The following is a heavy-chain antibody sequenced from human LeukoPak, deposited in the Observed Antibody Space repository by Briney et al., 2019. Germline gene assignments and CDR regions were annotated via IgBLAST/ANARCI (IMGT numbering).Heavy chain of an antibody. Sequence: GVALRRSCAASGITFSRFWMSWVRQAPGKGLQWVANINQDGSEKHYVDSVKGRFTISRDNAENSLYLQMNSLRAEDTAVYYCASIYSRDAFDIWGQGTMVTVSS. CDR2: INQDGSEK. D-gene: IGHD2-15*01. V-gene: IGHV3-7*03. J-gene: IGHJ3*02. CDR3: ASIYSRDAFDI. CDR1: GITFSRFW.